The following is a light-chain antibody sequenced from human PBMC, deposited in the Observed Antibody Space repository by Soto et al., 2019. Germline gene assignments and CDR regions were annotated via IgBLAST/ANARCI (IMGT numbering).Light chain of an antibody. CDR2: DAS. Sequence: DIQITQSPSALSASVGDRVTITCRASQSISSWLAWYQQKPGKAPKLLIYDASSLESGVPSRFIGSGSGTEFTLTISSLQPDDFATYYCQQYNSYSWTFGQGTKVDIK. CDR1: QSISSW. J-gene: IGKJ1*01. CDR3: QQYNSYSWT. V-gene: IGKV1-5*01.